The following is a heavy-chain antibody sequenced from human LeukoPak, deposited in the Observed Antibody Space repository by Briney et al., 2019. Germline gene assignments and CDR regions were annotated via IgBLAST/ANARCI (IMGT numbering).Heavy chain of an antibody. V-gene: IGHV3-21*01. CDR3: TRQYYDFWSGFFTADYWFDY. CDR2: ISGNSRYI. D-gene: IGHD3-3*01. CDR1: GFTFSNFG. Sequence: GGSLRLSCAASGFTFSNFGMTWVRQAPGKGLEWVSSISGNSRYIYYADSVKGRFTISRDNAENSLSLQMNSLRAEDSAVYYCTRQYYDFWSGFFTADYWFDYWGQGTLVTVSS. J-gene: IGHJ4*02.